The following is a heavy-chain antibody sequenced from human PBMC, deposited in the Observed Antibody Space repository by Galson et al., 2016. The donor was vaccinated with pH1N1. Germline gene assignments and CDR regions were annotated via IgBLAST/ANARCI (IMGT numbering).Heavy chain of an antibody. CDR2: ISAYDGQT. D-gene: IGHD3-10*01. Sequence: SVKVSCKASGYTFINYGIAWVRQAPGQGPEWMGWISAYDGQTDYAQNFQGRVAMTIDTSTSTANMELRSLRSDDTAVYYCARDRGVFDIWGQGTRVTVSS. J-gene: IGHJ3*02. CDR3: ARDRGVFDI. V-gene: IGHV1-18*01. CDR1: GYTFINYG.